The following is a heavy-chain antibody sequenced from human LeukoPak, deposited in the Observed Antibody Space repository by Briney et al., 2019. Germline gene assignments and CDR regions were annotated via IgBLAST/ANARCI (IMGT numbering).Heavy chain of an antibody. Sequence: SETLSLTCTVSGGSISSSCSYWGRIRQPPGKGLEWIGTTYNSWRSYYNPSLKSRVTISGDTSKNQFSLKVTSVTAADAAVYYCARFSGYIYGYDYWGQGTLVTVSS. D-gene: IGHD5-18*01. J-gene: IGHJ4*02. CDR1: GGSISSSCSY. CDR3: ARFSGYIYGYDY. V-gene: IGHV4-39*01. CDR2: TYNSWRS.